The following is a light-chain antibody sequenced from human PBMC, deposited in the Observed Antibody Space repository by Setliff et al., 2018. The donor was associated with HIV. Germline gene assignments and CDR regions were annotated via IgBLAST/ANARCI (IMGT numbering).Light chain of an antibody. CDR3: QQFNSYPLT. CDR2: EVS. CDR1: QGVSRD. Sequence: AVELTQFPSSLSASVGDRVTITCRASQGVSRDLVWYQQKPGRPPKLLIYEVSSLASGVPSRFSGSGSGTDFTLTVSSLQPEDFAIYYCQQFNSYPLTFGGGTKMDIK. V-gene: IGKV1-13*02. J-gene: IGKJ4*01.